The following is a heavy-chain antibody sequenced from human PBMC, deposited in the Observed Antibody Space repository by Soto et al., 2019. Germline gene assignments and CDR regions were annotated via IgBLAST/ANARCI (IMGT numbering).Heavy chain of an antibody. CDR3: ARGLLGAYFFDY. CDR2: VYYNGST. CDR1: GGSISSHY. Sequence: SETLSLTCTVSGGSISSHYWSWIRQPPGRGLEWIGYVYYNGSTNYNPSLKSRLTMSADTSKNQVSLKLRSVTAADTAVYFCARGLLGAYFFDYWGQGTLVTVSS. J-gene: IGHJ4*02. V-gene: IGHV4-59*11. D-gene: IGHD1-26*01.